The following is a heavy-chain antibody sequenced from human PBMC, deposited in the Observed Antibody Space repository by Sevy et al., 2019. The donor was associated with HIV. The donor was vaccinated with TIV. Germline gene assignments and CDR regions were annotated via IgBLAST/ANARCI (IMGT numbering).Heavy chain of an antibody. J-gene: IGHJ4*01. CDR2: INNDGSTT. CDR3: GRVEYGGINSIDN. Sequence: GGSLRLSCAASGFTFAAHWMQWVRQVPEKGLMWVSLINNDGSTTTYTDSVKGRFTISRDNSKNALFLEMGSLRAEDTGIYYCGRVEYGGINSIDNWGRGTLVTVSS. D-gene: IGHD1-26*01. V-gene: IGHV3-74*01. CDR1: GFTFAAHW.